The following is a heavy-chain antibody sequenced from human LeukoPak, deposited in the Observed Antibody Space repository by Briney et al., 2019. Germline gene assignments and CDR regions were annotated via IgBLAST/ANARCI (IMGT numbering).Heavy chain of an antibody. V-gene: IGHV3-30*02. CDR1: GFTFSSYG. D-gene: IGHD2-15*01. CDR2: IRYDGSNK. J-gene: IGHJ1*01. Sequence: GGSLRLSCAASGFTFSSYGMHWVRQAPGKGLEWVAFIRYDGSNKYYADSVKGRFTISRDNSKNTLYLRMNSLRAEDTAVYYCAKDYGSGRSGGSCYSAEYFQHWGQGTLVTVSS. CDR3: AKDYGSGRSGGSCYSAEYFQH.